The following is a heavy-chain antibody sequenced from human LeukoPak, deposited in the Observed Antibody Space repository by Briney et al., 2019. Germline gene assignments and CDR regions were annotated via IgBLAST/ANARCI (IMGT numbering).Heavy chain of an antibody. Sequence: GGSLILSFAASGFPFSRCWMSWVRQAPVKRVEWGANIKQDGSEKYYVDYVTGRFTISRDNAKNSLYLQMNSLRAEDTALYYCARGYCTNGVCYIVEGDMDVWGKGTTVTVSS. J-gene: IGHJ6*03. CDR3: ARGYCTNGVCYIVEGDMDV. CDR2: IKQDGSEK. V-gene: IGHV3-7*03. D-gene: IGHD2-8*01. CDR1: GFPFSRCW.